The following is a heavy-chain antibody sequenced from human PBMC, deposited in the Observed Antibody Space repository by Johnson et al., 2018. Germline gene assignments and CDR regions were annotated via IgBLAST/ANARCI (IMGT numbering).Heavy chain of an antibody. Sequence: QVQLVESGGGVVQPGRSLRLSCAASGFTFSSYAMHWVRQAPGKGLEWVAVISYDGSNKYYADSVKGRFTISRDNSTNPLYLQMKSLRAEDTAGYYCARGRWLQLEDYYYYMDVWGKGTTVTVSS. V-gene: IGHV3-30-3*01. D-gene: IGHD5-24*01. J-gene: IGHJ6*03. CDR3: ARGRWLQLEDYYYYMDV. CDR1: GFTFSSYA. CDR2: ISYDGSNK.